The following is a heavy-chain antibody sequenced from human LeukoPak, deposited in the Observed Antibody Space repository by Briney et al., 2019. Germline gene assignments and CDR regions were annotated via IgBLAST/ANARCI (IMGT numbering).Heavy chain of an antibody. Sequence: GGSLRLSCAASGFTFSSYWMHWVRQAPGKGLVWVSRINSDGSRTSYADSVRGRFTISRDNAKNTLYLQMNSLRAEDTAVYYCARHIAAAGPGFDYWGQGTLVTVSS. CDR3: ARHIAAAGPGFDY. V-gene: IGHV3-74*01. J-gene: IGHJ4*02. CDR2: INSDGSRT. CDR1: GFTFSSYW. D-gene: IGHD6-13*01.